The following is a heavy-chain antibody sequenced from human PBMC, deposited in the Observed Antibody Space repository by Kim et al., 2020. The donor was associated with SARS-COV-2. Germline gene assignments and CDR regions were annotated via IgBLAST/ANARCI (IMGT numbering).Heavy chain of an antibody. D-gene: IGHD6-19*01. CDR3: ARSDSRGWYYFDF. J-gene: IGHJ4*02. V-gene: IGHV4-61*02. CDR1: GDSISSGTHY. CDR2: IASSGNT. Sequence: SETLSLTCTVSGDSISSGTHYWSWIRQPARKGLEWIGRIASSGNTKYNPSLKSRVTMSVDTSKNQFSLEMTSVTAADTAVYHCARSDSRGWYYFDFWGQGALVTVSS.